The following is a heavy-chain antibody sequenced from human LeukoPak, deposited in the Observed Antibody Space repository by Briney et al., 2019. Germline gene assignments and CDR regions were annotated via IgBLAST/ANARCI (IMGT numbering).Heavy chain of an antibody. CDR3: VRGQGAFGGYEWANWFDP. V-gene: IGHV4-59*04. D-gene: IGHD5-12*01. Sequence: SETLSLTCTVSGDSISSYYWAWIRQPPGKGLEWISTGHYSGSTFYNPSLKSRLTLSIDTSKNLFSLQVTSVTAADTAMYYCVRGQGAFGGYEWANWFDPWGQGTLVTVSS. CDR2: GHYSGST. CDR1: GDSISSYY. J-gene: IGHJ5*02.